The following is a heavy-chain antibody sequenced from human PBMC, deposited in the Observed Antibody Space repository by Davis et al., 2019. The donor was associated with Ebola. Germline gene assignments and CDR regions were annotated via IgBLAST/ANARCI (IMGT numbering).Heavy chain of an antibody. CDR2: INHSVST. V-gene: IGHV4-34*01. D-gene: IGHD2-15*01. CDR1: GASFSSHS. J-gene: IGHJ6*03. CDR3: VRRGGDYCSGNRCYASHYSYYMDV. Sequence: SETLSPTFAVYGASFSSHSWNWVRQPPGKGLEWIGAINHSVSTNYNPSLKSRLTISADTSKNQFSVKLTSVTAADTAVYYCVRRGGDYCSGNRCYASHYSYYMDVWGKGTTVTISS.